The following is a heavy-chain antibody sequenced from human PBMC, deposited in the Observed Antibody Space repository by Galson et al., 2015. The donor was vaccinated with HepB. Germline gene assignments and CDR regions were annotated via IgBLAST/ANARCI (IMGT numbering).Heavy chain of an antibody. J-gene: IGHJ4*02. CDR2: ISSSGSYL. V-gene: IGHV3-21*03. Sequence: SLRLSCAASGFNFSLYSMNWVRQAPGKGLEWVSSISSSGSYLYYGDSVKGRCTVSRDSAKTSVYLQMNSLRGDDTAVSYCARALPSGIRGGRVFDHWGQGTLVTVSS. CDR1: GFNFSLYS. CDR3: ARALPSGIRGGRVFDH. D-gene: IGHD3-10*01.